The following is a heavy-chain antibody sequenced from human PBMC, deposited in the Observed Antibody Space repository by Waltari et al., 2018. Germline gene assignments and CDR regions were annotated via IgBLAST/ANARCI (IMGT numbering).Heavy chain of an antibody. CDR2: MNYNPNT. Sequence: QVQLQESGPGLVKPSETLSLTCTVSGGSIPAYYWSWIRQPPGKGLEWIGSMNYNPNTNYNPSLKSRVTMSLDKSKNQFSLRLSSVIDTDTAVYYCARHEAAGYYSYWGQGTLVTVSS. J-gene: IGHJ4*02. CDR1: GGSIPAYY. D-gene: IGHD3-22*01. CDR3: ARHEAAGYYSY. V-gene: IGHV4-59*08.